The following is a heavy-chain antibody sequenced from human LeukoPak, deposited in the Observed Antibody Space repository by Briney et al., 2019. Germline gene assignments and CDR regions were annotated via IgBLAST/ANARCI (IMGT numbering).Heavy chain of an antibody. J-gene: IGHJ4*02. V-gene: IGHV3-23*01. Sequence: GGSLILSCAASGFTFNNYAMSWVRQAPGKGLEWVSAISYSGDTTHYADTVTGRFTIFRDNSKNTLFVQMNSLRAEDTAIYYCAKRSGGTFGFFDSWGRGTLVTVSS. D-gene: IGHD3-3*01. CDR2: ISYSGDTT. CDR3: AKRSGGTFGFFDS. CDR1: GFTFNNYA.